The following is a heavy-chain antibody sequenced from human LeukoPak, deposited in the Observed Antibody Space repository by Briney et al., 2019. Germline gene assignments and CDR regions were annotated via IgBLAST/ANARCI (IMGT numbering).Heavy chain of an antibody. V-gene: IGHV4-59*12. J-gene: IGHJ5*02. Sequence: PSETLSLTCTVSGGSISSYYWSWIRQPPGKGLEWIGYIYYSGSTNYNPSLKSRVTISVDKSKNQFSLKLSSVTAADTAVYYCARAITVTRRGTLKYNWFDPWGQGTLVTVSS. D-gene: IGHD4-17*01. CDR1: GGSISSYY. CDR3: ARAITVTRRGTLKYNWFDP. CDR2: IYYSGST.